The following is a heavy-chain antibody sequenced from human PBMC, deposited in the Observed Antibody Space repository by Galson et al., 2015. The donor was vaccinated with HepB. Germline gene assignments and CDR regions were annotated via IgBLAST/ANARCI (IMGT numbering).Heavy chain of an antibody. CDR3: ARVPILGYGMDV. Sequence: SLRLSCAASGFTFSFYTMNWVRQAPGKGLEWVSSIRSSSSYIYYVDSVKGRFTISRDNAKNSLDLRMSSLRAEDTAVYYCARVPILGYGMDVWGQGTTVTVSS. V-gene: IGHV3-21*01. J-gene: IGHJ6*02. CDR2: IRSSSSYI. D-gene: IGHD2-15*01. CDR1: GFTFSFYT.